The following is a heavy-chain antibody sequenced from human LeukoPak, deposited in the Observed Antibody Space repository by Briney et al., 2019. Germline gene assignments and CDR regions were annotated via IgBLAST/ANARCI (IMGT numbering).Heavy chain of an antibody. CDR3: ARDRSSWDDAFDI. D-gene: IGHD6-13*01. Sequence: GGSLRLSCAASGFTFSTYNMNWVRQAPGKGLEWVSYISSSSSTIYYADSVKGRFTISRDNAKNSLYLQMNSLRAEDTAVYYYARDRSSWDDAFDIWGQGTMVTVSS. CDR2: ISSSSSTI. CDR1: GFTFSTYN. J-gene: IGHJ3*02. V-gene: IGHV3-48*01.